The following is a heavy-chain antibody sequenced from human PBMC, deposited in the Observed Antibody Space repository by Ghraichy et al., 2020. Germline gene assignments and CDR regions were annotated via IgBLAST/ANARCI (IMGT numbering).Heavy chain of an antibody. D-gene: IGHD6-13*01. Sequence: GGSLRLSCAASGFTFSNAWMSWVRQAPGKGLEWVGRIKSKTDGGTTDYAAPVKGRFTISRDDSKNTLYLQMNSLKTEDTAVYYCTTGIAAAHRALAFDIWGQGTMVTVSS. CDR3: TTGIAAAHRALAFDI. V-gene: IGHV3-15*01. J-gene: IGHJ3*02. CDR1: GFTFSNAW. CDR2: IKSKTDGGTT.